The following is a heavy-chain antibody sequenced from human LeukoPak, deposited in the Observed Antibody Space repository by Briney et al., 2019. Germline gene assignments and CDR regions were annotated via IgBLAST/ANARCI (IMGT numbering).Heavy chain of an antibody. CDR1: GFTFSSYW. V-gene: IGHV3-7*01. CDR2: IKQDGSEK. D-gene: IGHD3-3*01. Sequence: GGSLRLSCAASGFTFSSYWMSWVRQAPGKGLEWVANIKQDGSEKYYVDSVKGRFTISRDNAKNSLYLQMSSLRAEDKAVYYCARALSDLRFLEWLDCYYYYGMDVWGQGTTVTVSS. CDR3: ARALSDLRFLEWLDCYYYYGMDV. J-gene: IGHJ6*02.